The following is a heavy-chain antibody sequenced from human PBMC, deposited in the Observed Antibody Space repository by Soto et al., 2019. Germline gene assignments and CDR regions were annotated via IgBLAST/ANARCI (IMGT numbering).Heavy chain of an antibody. CDR3: ARDLLSQASDY. CDR1: GGSVSSGSYY. Sequence: SETLSLTCTVSGGSVSSGSYYWSWIRQSPGKGLEWIGYIYYSGSTNYNPSLKSRVTISVDTSKNQFSLKLSSVTAADTAVYYCARDLLSQASDYWGQGTLVTVSS. J-gene: IGHJ4*02. D-gene: IGHD1-26*01. V-gene: IGHV4-61*01. CDR2: IYYSGST.